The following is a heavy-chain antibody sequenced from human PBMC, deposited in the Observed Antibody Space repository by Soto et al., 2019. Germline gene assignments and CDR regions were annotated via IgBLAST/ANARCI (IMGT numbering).Heavy chain of an antibody. CDR2: ISAHHGNT. CDR1: GCTFTRYG. V-gene: IGHV1-18*01. D-gene: IGHD6-19*01. J-gene: IGHJ4*02. Sequence: QVQLVQSGAEVKKPGASVKVSCKASGCTFTRYGSSWVRQAPGQGHARMGSISAHHGNTKYAQKAQGRVPMNADPSTSTAYMELWRLRSDDTAVYYFARDLAVALIDYLGQGTLVTVSS. CDR3: ARDLAVALIDY.